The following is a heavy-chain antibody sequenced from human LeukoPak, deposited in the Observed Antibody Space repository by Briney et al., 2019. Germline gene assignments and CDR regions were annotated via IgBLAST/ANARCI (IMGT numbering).Heavy chain of an antibody. V-gene: IGHV3-73*01. J-gene: IGHJ3*02. D-gene: IGHD3-22*01. Sequence: GGSLRLSXAASGFTFSGSAMHWVRQASGKGLEWVGRIRSKANSYATAYAASVKGRFTISRDDSKNTAYLQMNSLKTEDTAVYYCIYDRLDAFDIWGQGTMVTVSS. CDR2: IRSKANSYAT. CDR1: GFTFSGSA. CDR3: IYDRLDAFDI.